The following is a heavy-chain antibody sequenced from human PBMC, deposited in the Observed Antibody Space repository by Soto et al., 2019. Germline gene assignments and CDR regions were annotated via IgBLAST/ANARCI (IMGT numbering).Heavy chain of an antibody. CDR2: MNPNSGNT. J-gene: IGHJ6*02. CDR3: ARGKAVTIFGVVIITHYYYYGMDV. V-gene: IGHV1-8*01. Sequence: ASVKVSCKASGYTFTSYDINWVRQATGQGLEWMGWMNPNSGNTGYAQKFQGRVTMTRNTSISTAYMELSSLRSEDTAVYYCARGKAVTIFGVVIITHYYYYGMDVWGQGTTVTVSS. D-gene: IGHD3-3*01. CDR1: GYTFTSYD.